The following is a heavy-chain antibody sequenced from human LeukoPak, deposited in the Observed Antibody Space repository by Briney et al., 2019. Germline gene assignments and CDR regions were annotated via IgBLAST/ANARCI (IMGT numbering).Heavy chain of an antibody. Sequence: GGSLRLSCVASGFSFNRFAMSWVRHAPGKGLEWVSSVSGSGGTTWRAESVKGRFTISKDNSKSTMFLQLNSLRAEDTAVYYCTKDHISCVGAGCLLHEDWGQGTLVTVSS. CDR1: GFSFNRFA. CDR3: TKDHISCVGAGCLLHED. V-gene: IGHV3-23*01. CDR2: VSGSGGTT. D-gene: IGHD3-9*01. J-gene: IGHJ4*02.